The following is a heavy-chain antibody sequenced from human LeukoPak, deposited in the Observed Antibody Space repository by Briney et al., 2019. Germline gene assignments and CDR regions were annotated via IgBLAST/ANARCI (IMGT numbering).Heavy chain of an antibody. CDR3: AEGGDYYDSSGSYFDY. D-gene: IGHD3-22*01. J-gene: IGHJ4*02. CDR1: GFTFSSYA. CDR2: ISYDGSNK. V-gene: IGHV3-30-3*01. Sequence: GGSLRLSCAASGFTFSSYAMHWVRQAPGKGLEWVAVISYDGSNKYYADSVKGRFTISRDNSKNTLYLQTNSLRAEDTAVYYCAEGGDYYDSSGSYFDYWGQGTLVTVSS.